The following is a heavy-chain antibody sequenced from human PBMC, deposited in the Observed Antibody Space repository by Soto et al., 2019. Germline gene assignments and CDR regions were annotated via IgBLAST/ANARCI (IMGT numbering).Heavy chain of an antibody. J-gene: IGHJ3*02. CDR3: ARGLEWELLLDAFDI. D-gene: IGHD1-26*01. V-gene: IGHV4-31*03. Sequence: QVQLQESGPGLVKPSQTLSLTCTVSGGSITSGVYYWSWIRQHPGKGLEWIGYIYYSGSTFCNPSLKSRVTISVDTSKNQFSLKLGSVTAADTAVYFCARGLEWELLLDAFDIWGKGTMVTVSS. CDR2: IYYSGST. CDR1: GGSITSGVYY.